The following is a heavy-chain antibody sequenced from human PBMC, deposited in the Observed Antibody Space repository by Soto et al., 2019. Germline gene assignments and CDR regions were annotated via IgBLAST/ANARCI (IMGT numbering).Heavy chain of an antibody. CDR3: AREGGYDSSGYPYWYFDL. D-gene: IGHD3-22*01. CDR2: IIPIFGTA. J-gene: IGHJ2*01. V-gene: IGHV1-69*13. Sequence: SVKVSCKASGYTFTSYGISWVRQAPGQGLEWMGGIIPIFGTANYAQKFQGRVTITADESTSTAYMELSSLRSEDTAVYYCAREGGYDSSGYPYWYFDLWGRGTLVTVSS. CDR1: GYTFTSYG.